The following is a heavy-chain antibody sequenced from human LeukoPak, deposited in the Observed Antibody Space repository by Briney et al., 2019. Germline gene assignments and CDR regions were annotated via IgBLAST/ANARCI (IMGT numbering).Heavy chain of an antibody. CDR3: ARSFYYDSSVPPGY. D-gene: IGHD3-22*01. CDR2: IYYSVST. Sequence: SETLSLTCTVSGGSISSYYWSWIRQPPGKELEWIGYIYYSVSTNYNPSLKSRVTISVDTSKNQFSLKLSSVTAAYSAVYYCARSFYYDSSVPPGYWGQGTLVTVSS. CDR1: GGSISSYY. J-gene: IGHJ4*02. V-gene: IGHV4-59*08.